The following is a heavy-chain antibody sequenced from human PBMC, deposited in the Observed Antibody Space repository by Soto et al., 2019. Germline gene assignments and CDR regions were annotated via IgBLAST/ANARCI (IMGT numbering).Heavy chain of an antibody. V-gene: IGHV3-64*02. CDR3: ARTEYDFWSGYTRGYFDY. J-gene: IGHJ4*02. Sequence: GGSLRLSCAASGFTFSSFAMHWVRQAPGKGLEYVSAISSNGGSTYYVDSVSGRFTISRDNSKNTLYLQMGSLRAEDMAVYYCARTEYDFWSGYTRGYFDYWGQGALVTVSS. CDR1: GFTFSSFA. D-gene: IGHD3-3*01. CDR2: ISSNGGST.